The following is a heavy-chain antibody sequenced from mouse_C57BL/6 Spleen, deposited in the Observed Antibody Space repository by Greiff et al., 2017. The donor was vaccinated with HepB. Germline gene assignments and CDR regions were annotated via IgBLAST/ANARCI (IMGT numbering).Heavy chain of an antibody. CDR3: ARGNYDGAWFAY. D-gene: IGHD2-4*01. Sequence: EVKLVESGPELVKPGDSVKISCKASGYSFTGYFMNWVMQSHGKSLEWIGRINPYNGDTFYNQKFKGKATLTVDKSSSTAHMELRSLTSEDSAVYYCARGNYDGAWFAYWGQGTLVTVSA. V-gene: IGHV1-20*01. J-gene: IGHJ3*01. CDR2: INPYNGDT. CDR1: GYSFTGYF.